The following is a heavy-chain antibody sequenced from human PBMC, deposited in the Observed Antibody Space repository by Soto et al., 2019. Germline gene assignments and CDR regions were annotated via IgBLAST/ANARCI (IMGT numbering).Heavy chain of an antibody. CDR3: ARGRPGGGVKRSWFDP. J-gene: IGHJ5*02. Sequence: ASVKVSCKASGYTFTSNDIYWMRQATGQGLECMGWMNPKSGETRYAPKFQDRVIMTTNTSIYTAYLELTRLTSADTAVYYCARGRPGGGVKRSWFDPWGRGTLVTVSS. CDR2: MNPKSGET. D-gene: IGHD2-8*02. V-gene: IGHV1-8*01. CDR1: GYTFTSND.